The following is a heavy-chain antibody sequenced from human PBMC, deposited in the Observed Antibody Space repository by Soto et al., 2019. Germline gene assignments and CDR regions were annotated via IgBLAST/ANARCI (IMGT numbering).Heavy chain of an antibody. D-gene: IGHD3-10*01. V-gene: IGHV3-23*01. J-gene: IGHJ4*02. CDR1: GFTFSSYA. CDR2: ISGSGGST. CDR3: ANRKYGSEFAY. Sequence: EVQLLESGGGLVQPGGSLRLSCAASGFTFSSYAMNWVRQAPGKGLEWVSVISGSGGSTYYADSVKGRFTISRDNSKNTLYLQMNSLSAEDTDVYYCANRKYGSEFAYWGQGTLVTVSS.